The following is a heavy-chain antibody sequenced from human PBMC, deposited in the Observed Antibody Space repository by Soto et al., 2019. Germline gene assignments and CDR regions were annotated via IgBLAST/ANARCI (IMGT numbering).Heavy chain of an antibody. Sequence: PSETLSLTCTVSGASIRSTDYYWSWIRQAPGKCLEWIGYVYYTGSTYYNPSLTSRLTISVDTSKNQFSLKLTSVTAAETAVYYCVRTAREGAVAPHWFDRWGQGTQVTVSS. CDR3: VRTAREGAVAPHWFDR. J-gene: IGHJ5*02. V-gene: IGHV4-30-4*01. CDR1: GASIRSTDYY. D-gene: IGHD2-21*02. CDR2: VYYTGST.